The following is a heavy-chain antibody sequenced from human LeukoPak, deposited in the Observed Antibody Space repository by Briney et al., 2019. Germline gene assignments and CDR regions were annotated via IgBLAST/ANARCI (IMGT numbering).Heavy chain of an antibody. D-gene: IGHD2-2*01. CDR1: GYTFNDYY. CDR2: INPNSGGT. CDR3: AREELSGSSTSCCSGLGY. J-gene: IGHJ4*02. Sequence: ASVKLSCKASGYTFNDYYMHWVRQAPGQGLEWMGWINPNSGGTNYAQKFQGRVTMTRDTSISTASMELSRLRSDDTAVYYCAREELSGSSTSCCSGLGYWGQGALVTVSS. V-gene: IGHV1-2*02.